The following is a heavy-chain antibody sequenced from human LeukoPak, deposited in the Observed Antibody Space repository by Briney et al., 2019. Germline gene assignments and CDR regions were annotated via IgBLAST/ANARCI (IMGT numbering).Heavy chain of an antibody. CDR3: ARAQLLRLENFLDY. D-gene: IGHD4-23*01. Sequence: GGSLRLPCAASGFTSSNYEMNWVRQAPGQGPEWVSYISRGGSNTYYADSVKGRFTISSDNAKNSVYLQMNRLRAEDTAVYYCARAQLLRLENFLDYWGQGTLVTVSS. CDR2: ISRGGSNT. J-gene: IGHJ4*02. CDR1: GFTSSNYE. V-gene: IGHV3-48*03.